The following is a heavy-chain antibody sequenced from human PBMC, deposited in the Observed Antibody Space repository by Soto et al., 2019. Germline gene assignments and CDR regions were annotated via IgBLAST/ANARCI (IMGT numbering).Heavy chain of an antibody. V-gene: IGHV3-23*01. CDR3: APAPAASSYYNTDV. CDR2: IVDTGGRT. J-gene: IGHJ6*02. Sequence: GGSLRLSCTASGFAFSSYAMNWVRQAPGKGLEWVSGIVDTGGRTFYADSVKGRFTISRDNAKNTLYLEMNSLRAEDTAIYYCAPAPAASSYYNTDVWGQGTTVTVSS. D-gene: IGHD2-2*01. CDR1: GFAFSSYA.